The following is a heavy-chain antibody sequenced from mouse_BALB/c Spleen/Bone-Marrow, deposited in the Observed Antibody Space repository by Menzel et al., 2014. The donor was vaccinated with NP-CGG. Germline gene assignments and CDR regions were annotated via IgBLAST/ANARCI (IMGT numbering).Heavy chain of an antibody. CDR1: GYSFTGYF. J-gene: IGHJ4*01. CDR2: INPYNGDS. V-gene: IGHV1-37*01. Sequence: VQLKESGPELVKPGASVKISCKASGYSFTGYFMNWVKHNHGKSLEWIGLINPYNGDSFYNQKFMGKATLTIDKSSNRAHMELLSLTSEDSAVYYCGRGGLLRTVDYWGQGTSVTVSS. D-gene: IGHD1-1*01. CDR3: GRGGLLRTVDY.